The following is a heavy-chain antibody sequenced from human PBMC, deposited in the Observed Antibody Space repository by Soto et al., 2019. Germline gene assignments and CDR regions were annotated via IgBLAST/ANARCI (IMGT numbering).Heavy chain of an antibody. V-gene: IGHV4-39*01. CDR1: GGSICSISYY. D-gene: IGHD4-4*01. J-gene: IGHJ6*02. CDR2: IYYSGST. CDR3: ARHAVGSTDYYYYGMDV. Sequence: SDTLSLTCTVSGGSICSISYYWGWIRQPPGKGLEWIGSIYYSGSTYYNPSLKSRVTISVDTSKNQFSLKLSSVTAADTAVYYCARHAVGSTDYYYYGMDVWGQGTTVT.